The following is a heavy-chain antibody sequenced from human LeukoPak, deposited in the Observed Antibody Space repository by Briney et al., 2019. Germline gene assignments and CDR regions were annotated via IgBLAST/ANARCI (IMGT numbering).Heavy chain of an antibody. Sequence: GGSLRLSCAASGFTFSNYGMPWVRQAPGKGLEWVAVIWYDGSNKYYADSVKGRFTISRDNSKNTLYLQMNSLRAEDTAVYYCAREKACFDYWGQGTLVTVSS. V-gene: IGHV3-33*08. J-gene: IGHJ4*02. CDR2: IWYDGSNK. CDR3: AREKACFDY. CDR1: GFTFSNYG.